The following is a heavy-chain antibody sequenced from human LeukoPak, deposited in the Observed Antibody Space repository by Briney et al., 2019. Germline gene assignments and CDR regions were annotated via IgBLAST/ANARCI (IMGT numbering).Heavy chain of an antibody. Sequence: GSSVKVSGKASGGTFSSYAISWVRQAPGQGLEWMGRIIPIFGIANYAQKFQGRVTITADKSTSTAYMELSSLRSEDTAVYYCARGPGDYDILTGYLNLYFDYWGQGTLVTVSS. V-gene: IGHV1-69*04. D-gene: IGHD3-9*01. CDR3: ARGPGDYDILTGYLNLYFDY. J-gene: IGHJ4*02. CDR1: GGTFSSYA. CDR2: IIPIFGIA.